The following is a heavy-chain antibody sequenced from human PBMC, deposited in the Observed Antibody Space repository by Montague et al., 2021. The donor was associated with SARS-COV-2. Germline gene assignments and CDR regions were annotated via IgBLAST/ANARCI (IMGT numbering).Heavy chain of an antibody. CDR1: GFTFSSSA. Sequence: FLRLSCAASGFTFSSSAMIWVRQAPGKGLEWVSFIYSGGSSTYYADSVKGRFTISRDNSKNTLCLEMNSLRAEDTAVYYCAKVTYYDILTGSIPFRYYFDYWGQGTLVTVSS. J-gene: IGHJ4*02. CDR3: AKVTYYDILTGSIPFRYYFDY. D-gene: IGHD3-9*01. V-gene: IGHV3-23*03. CDR2: IYSGGSST.